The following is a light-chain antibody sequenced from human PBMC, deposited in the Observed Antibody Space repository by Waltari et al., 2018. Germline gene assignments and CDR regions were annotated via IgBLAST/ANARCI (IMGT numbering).Light chain of an antibody. Sequence: DIQLTQSPSTLSASIGDRVTITCRASQHISAWLAWYQQKPGKAPKLLIYKSSSSGSGVSSRFTGSGSGTDFTLTISGLQPDDFATYYCHHYDGYSRTFGQGTRVEV. CDR3: HHYDGYSRT. CDR1: QHISAW. CDR2: KSS. J-gene: IGKJ1*01. V-gene: IGKV1-5*03.